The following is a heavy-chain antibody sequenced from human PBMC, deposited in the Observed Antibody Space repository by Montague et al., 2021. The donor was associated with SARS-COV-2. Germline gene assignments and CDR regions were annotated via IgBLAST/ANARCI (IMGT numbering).Heavy chain of an antibody. Sequence: SETLSLTCIVSGESIDGDTYYWGWIRQSPGKGLGWIGSLSSSGSTYYNPSLRSRVTISMDTSKNHFSLKVNSVTATDTAVYFCARPGSVSGWFYFDDWGQGTLVSVSS. CDR1: GESIDGDTYY. D-gene: IGHD6-19*01. J-gene: IGHJ4*02. CDR2: LSSSGST. CDR3: ARPGSVSGWFYFDD. V-gene: IGHV4-39*02.